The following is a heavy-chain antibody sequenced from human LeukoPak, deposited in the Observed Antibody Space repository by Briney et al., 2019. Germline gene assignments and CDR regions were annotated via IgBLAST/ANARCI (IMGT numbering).Heavy chain of an antibody. J-gene: IGHJ5*02. CDR2: IHSSGYT. CDR3: AQRQGPTSGSYDYFDP. CDR1: GGSISSNY. D-gene: IGHD1-26*01. V-gene: IGHV4-4*09. Sequence: PSETLSLTCTVSGGSISSNYWAWIRQPPGQGLEWIAYIHSSGYTNYNPFLRSRVTISVDTSKNEFSLKVTSVTAACTAVYYCAQRQGPTSGSYDYFDPWGQGTLVTVSS.